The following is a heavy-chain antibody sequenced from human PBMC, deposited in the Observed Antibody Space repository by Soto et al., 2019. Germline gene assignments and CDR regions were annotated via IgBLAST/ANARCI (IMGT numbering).Heavy chain of an antibody. CDR2: FSGGRDTT. Sequence: GGSLRLSCVASGFTFSSYAMSWVRQAPGQRLEWVATFSGGRDTTWHADSVKGRFTVSRDSSKNTLSPQMNSLRPEDTALYYCAKATSATCTGSICYSFDYWGQGTLVTVSS. J-gene: IGHJ4*02. V-gene: IGHV3-23*01. CDR3: AKATSATCTGSICYSFDY. CDR1: GFTFSSYA. D-gene: IGHD2-21*01.